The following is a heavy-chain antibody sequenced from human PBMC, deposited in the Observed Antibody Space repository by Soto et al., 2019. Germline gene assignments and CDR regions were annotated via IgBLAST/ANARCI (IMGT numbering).Heavy chain of an antibody. V-gene: IGHV4-59*01. Sequence: QVQLQESGPGLVKPSEILSLTCTVSGGSISSYYWSWVRQPPGKGLEWIGYIYFSGSTNYNPSLKSRVTISVDTSKNQFSLKLSSVTAADTALYYCARAWGGHVEDYWGQGTLVTVSS. CDR2: IYFSGST. D-gene: IGHD3-16*01. CDR1: GGSISSYY. J-gene: IGHJ4*02. CDR3: ARAWGGHVEDY.